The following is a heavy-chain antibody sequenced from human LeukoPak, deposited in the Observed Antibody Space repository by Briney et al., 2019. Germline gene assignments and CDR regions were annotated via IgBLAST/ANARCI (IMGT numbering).Heavy chain of an antibody. J-gene: IGHJ4*02. CDR2: ISSSSNYI. CDR3: ARVYSSGWRFDY. V-gene: IGHV3-21*01. CDR1: GFTFSSYS. D-gene: IGHD6-19*01. Sequence: GGSLRLSCAASGFTFSSYSMNWVRQAPGKGLEWVSSISSSSNYIYYADSVKGRFTISRDNAKNSLYLQMNSLRAEDTAVYYRARVYSSGWRFDYWGQGTLVTVSS.